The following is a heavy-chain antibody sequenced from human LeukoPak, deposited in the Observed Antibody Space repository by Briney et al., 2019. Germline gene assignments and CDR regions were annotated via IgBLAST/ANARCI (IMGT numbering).Heavy chain of an antibody. J-gene: IGHJ4*02. V-gene: IGHV1-69*13. Sequence: SVKVSCKASGGTFSSYAISWVRQAPGQGLEWMGGIIPIFGTANYAQKFQGRVTITADESTSTAYMELSSLRSEDTAVFYCARSPHILTGENFDFWGQGTLVTVSS. CDR1: GGTFSSYA. CDR2: IIPIFGTA. D-gene: IGHD3-9*01. CDR3: ARSPHILTGENFDF.